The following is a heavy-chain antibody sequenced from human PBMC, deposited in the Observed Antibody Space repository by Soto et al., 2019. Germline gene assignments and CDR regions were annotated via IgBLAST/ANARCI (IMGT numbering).Heavy chain of an antibody. D-gene: IGHD2-21*01. J-gene: IGHJ4*02. CDR2: ISRSGGST. Sequence: EVQLLESGGGLLQPGGSLRLSCAASGFTFNSCAMSWVRQAPGKGLEWVSGISRSGGSTYYADSVKGRFTISRDNSRDTLYLQMNILRVEDTAVYYCAKDEGDISGWFDYWGQGTLVTVSS. CDR3: AKDEGDISGWFDY. V-gene: IGHV3-23*01. CDR1: GFTFNSCA.